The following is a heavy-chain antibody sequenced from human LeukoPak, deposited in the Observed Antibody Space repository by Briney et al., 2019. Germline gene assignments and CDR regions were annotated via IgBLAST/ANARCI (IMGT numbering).Heavy chain of an antibody. CDR1: GYTFTRYY. D-gene: IGHD3-22*01. V-gene: IGHV1-2*04. CDR3: ATGGYYDSSGYWGRHAFDI. J-gene: IGHJ3*02. Sequence: GASVKVSCKASGYTFTRYYMHWVRQAPGQGLEWMGWINPNSGGTNYAQKFQGWVTMTRDTSISTAYMELSRLRSDDTAVYYCATGGYYDSSGYWGRHAFDIWGQGTMVTVSS. CDR2: INPNSGGT.